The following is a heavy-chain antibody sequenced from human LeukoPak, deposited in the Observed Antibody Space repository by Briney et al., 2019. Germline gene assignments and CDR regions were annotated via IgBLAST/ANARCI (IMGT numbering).Heavy chain of an antibody. J-gene: IGHJ4*02. D-gene: IGHD7-27*01. CDR1: GFTFSSYW. CDR3: ASSPRLGYFDY. CDR2: INSDGSST. Sequence: GGSLRLSCAASGFTFSSYWMHWVRHAPGKGLVWVSRINSDGSSTSYADSVKGRFTISRDNAKNTLYLQMNSLRAEDTAVYYCASSPRLGYFDYWGQGTLVTVSS. V-gene: IGHV3-74*01.